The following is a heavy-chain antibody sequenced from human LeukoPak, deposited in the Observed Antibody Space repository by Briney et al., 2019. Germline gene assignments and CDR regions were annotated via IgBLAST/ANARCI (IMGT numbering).Heavy chain of an antibody. D-gene: IGHD3-10*01. CDR1: GFTFSNAW. J-gene: IGHJ4*02. CDR3: TTDLLGFGELSPFDY. CDR2: IKSTSDGGTT. V-gene: IGHV3-15*01. Sequence: PGGSLRLSCAASGFTFSNAWMSWVRQAPGKGLEWVGRIKSTSDGGTTDYPAPVKGRFTISRDDSKNTLYLEMSSLETEDTAFYYCTTDLLGFGELSPFDYWGQGTLVTVSS.